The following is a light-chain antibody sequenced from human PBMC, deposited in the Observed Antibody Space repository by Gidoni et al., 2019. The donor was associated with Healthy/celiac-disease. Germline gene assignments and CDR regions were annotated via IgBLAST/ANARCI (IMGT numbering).Light chain of an antibody. CDR2: KDS. CDR3: QSADSSGTYWV. J-gene: IGLJ3*02. V-gene: IGLV3-25*02. Sequence: SYELTQPPSVSLSPGQTARITCSGDALPKQYAYWYQQKPGQPPVLVIYKDSERPSGIPDRFSGSSSGTTVTLTISGVQAEDEADYYCQSADSSGTYWVFGGGTKLTVL. CDR1: ALPKQY.